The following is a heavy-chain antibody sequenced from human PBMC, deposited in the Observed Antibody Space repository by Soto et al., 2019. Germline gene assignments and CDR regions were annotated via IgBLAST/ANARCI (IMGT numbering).Heavy chain of an antibody. CDR3: ARGGAIADFYFDS. CDR1: GGSISSDYYY. J-gene: IGHJ4*02. V-gene: IGHV4-30-4*01. CDR2: IYYSGRT. Sequence: QVPLQESGPGLVKPSATLSLTCTVSGGSISSDYYYWSWIRQPPGRGLEWIGYIYYSGRTYYNPSLKSRLIIAVDTSKNQFSLGLSSVTAADTDVYYCARGGAIADFYFDSWGQGILVSVSS. D-gene: IGHD1-26*01.